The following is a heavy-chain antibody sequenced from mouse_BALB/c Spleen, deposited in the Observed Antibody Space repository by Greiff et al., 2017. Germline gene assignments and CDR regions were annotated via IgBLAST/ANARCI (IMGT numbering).Heavy chain of an antibody. CDR2: IWAGGST. CDR3: ARAGGYFDV. V-gene: IGHV2-9*02. Sequence: VQLQQSGPGLVAPSQSLSITCTVSGFSLTSYGVHWVRQPPGKGLEWLGVIWAGGSTNYNSALMSRLSISKDNSKSQVFLKMNSLQTDDTAMYYCARAGGYFDVWGAGTTVTVSS. CDR1: GFSLTSYG. J-gene: IGHJ1*01.